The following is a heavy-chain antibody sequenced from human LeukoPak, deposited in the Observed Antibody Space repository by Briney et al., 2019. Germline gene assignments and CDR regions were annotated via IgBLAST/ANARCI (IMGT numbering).Heavy chain of an antibody. CDR2: IYYSGST. J-gene: IGHJ5*02. Sequence: PSETLSLTCTVSGGSISSYYWSWIRQPPGKGLEWIGYIYYSGSTDYNPSLKSRVTISVDTSKSQFSLKLSSVTAADTAVYYCAREDNGNWFDPWGQGTLVTVSS. CDR3: AREDNGNWFDP. CDR1: GGSISSYY. V-gene: IGHV4-59*01. D-gene: IGHD2-8*01.